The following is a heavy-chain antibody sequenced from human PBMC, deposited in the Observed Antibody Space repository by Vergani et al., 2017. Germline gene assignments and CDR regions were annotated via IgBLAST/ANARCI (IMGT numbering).Heavy chain of an antibody. J-gene: IGHJ5*02. V-gene: IGHV3-23*01. D-gene: IGHD3-3*01. Sequence: EVQLLESGGGLVQPGGSLRLSCVASGFTFSNYGMSWVRQAPGKGLEWVSLISASGGSTYYADSVKGRFTVSRDNSKRTLYVQMNSLRVEDTAVYYCAKVMYDAWFDPWVQGTLVTVSS. CDR2: ISASGGST. CDR3: AKVMYDAWFDP. CDR1: GFTFSNYG.